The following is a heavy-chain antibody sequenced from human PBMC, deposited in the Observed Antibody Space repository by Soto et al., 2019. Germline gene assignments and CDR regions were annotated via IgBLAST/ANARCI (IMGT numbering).Heavy chain of an antibody. CDR2: ISAGGGTT. V-gene: IGHV3-23*01. D-gene: IGHD2-2*01. CDR3: VRGMSTPDY. CDR1: GVTISNYP. Sequence: SLRLSCAAAGVTISNYPITWVRQAPGKGLEWVSAISAGGGTTYCADSVKARFTISRDSSKNTLYLQMNSLTAEDTAVYYCVRGMSTPDYWGQGTPVTVSS. J-gene: IGHJ4*02.